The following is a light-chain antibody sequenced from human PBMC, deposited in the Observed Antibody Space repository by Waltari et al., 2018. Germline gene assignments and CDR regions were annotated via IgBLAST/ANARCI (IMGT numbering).Light chain of an antibody. V-gene: IGKV1-39*01. J-gene: IGKJ1*01. CDR3: QQSYYAPWT. CDR1: QSLTSS. CDR2: TVS. Sequence: TCRASQSLTSSLNWYQQKPGKAPKLLIHTVSSLQSGVPSRFSGSGSGTDFTLTISSLQPEDFATYSCQQSYYAPWTFGQGTKVEIK.